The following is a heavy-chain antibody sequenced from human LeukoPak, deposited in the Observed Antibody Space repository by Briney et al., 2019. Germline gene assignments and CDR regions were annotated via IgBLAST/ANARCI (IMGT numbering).Heavy chain of an antibody. D-gene: IGHD6-13*01. CDR3: ASIEAAARESDY. J-gene: IGHJ4*02. CDR1: GYTFTGYY. Sequence: GASVKVSCTASGYTFTGYYMHWVRQAPGQGLEWMGRINPNSGGTNYAQKFQGRVTMTRDTSISTAYMELSRLRSDDTAVYYCASIEAAARESDYWGQGTLVTVSS. V-gene: IGHV1-2*06. CDR2: INPNSGGT.